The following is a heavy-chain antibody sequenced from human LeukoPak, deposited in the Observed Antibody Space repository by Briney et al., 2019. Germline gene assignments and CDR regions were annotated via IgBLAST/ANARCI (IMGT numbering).Heavy chain of an antibody. D-gene: IGHD2/OR15-2a*01. V-gene: IGHV1-69*04. Sequence: SVKVSCKASGYTFTSYDINWVRQAPGQGLEWMGRGIPALGISNHAQKFQGRVTFTADKSTNTAYMELSSLKSEDTAVYFCAKFSTSGILKRDYWGQGTLVTVSS. CDR2: GIPALGIS. J-gene: IGHJ4*02. CDR3: AKFSTSGILKRDY. CDR1: GYTFTSYD.